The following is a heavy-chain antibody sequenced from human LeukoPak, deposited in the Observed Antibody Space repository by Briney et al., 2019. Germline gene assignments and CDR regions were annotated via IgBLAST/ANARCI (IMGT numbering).Heavy chain of an antibody. V-gene: IGHV1-69*13. D-gene: IGHD3-10*01. CDR3: ARNKGQYYYGSGSYYRLDFDY. J-gene: IGHJ4*02. Sequence: SVKVSCKASGGTFSSYAISWVRQAPGQGLEWMGGIIPIFGTANYAQKFQGRVTITADESTSTAYMELSSLRSEDTAVYYCARNKGQYYYGSGSYYRLDFDYWGQGTLVTVSS. CDR2: IIPIFGTA. CDR1: GGTFSSYA.